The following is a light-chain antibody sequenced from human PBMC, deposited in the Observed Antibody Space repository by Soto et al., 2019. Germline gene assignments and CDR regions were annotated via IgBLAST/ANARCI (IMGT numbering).Light chain of an antibody. J-gene: IGKJ5*01. CDR2: GAS. CDR1: QSVSSSY. CDR3: QQYRSSTPFT. V-gene: IGKV3-20*01. Sequence: EIVLTQSPGTLSLSPGERATLSCRASQSVSSSYLAWYQQKPGQAPRLLIYGASSRATGIPDRFSGSGSGTDFTLSLSSLEPEDFSGYYCQQYRSSTPFTFGQGTRLEIK.